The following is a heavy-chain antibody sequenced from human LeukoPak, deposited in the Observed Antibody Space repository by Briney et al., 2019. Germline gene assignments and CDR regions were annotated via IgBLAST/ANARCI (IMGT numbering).Heavy chain of an antibody. Sequence: SETLSLTCTVSGGSISSYYWSWIRQPPGKGLEWIGYIHYSGSTNYNPSLKSRVTISVDTSKNQFSLKLSSVTAADTAVYYCARVLLSNYDFWSGYSNWFDPWGQGILVTVSS. D-gene: IGHD3-3*01. CDR2: IHYSGST. CDR1: GGSISSYY. V-gene: IGHV4-59*01. CDR3: ARVLLSNYDFWSGYSNWFDP. J-gene: IGHJ5*02.